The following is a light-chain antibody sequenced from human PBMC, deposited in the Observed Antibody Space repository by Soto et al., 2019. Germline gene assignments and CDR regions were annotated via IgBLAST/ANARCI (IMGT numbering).Light chain of an antibody. CDR1: QSVSSN. Sequence: EIVMTQSPATLSVSPGERATLSCRASQSVSSNLAWYQQKPGQAPRLLIYGASNRATGIPARFSGSGSGTEFTLPISSLQSEDFAVYYCQQYNNWPPLTFGGGTKVEIK. J-gene: IGKJ4*01. CDR2: GAS. CDR3: QQYNNWPPLT. V-gene: IGKV3-15*01.